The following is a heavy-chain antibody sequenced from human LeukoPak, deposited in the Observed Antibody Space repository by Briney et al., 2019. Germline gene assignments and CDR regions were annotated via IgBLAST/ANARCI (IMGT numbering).Heavy chain of an antibody. V-gene: IGHV1-8*03. CDR1: GYTFTSYD. Sequence: ASVKVSCKASGYTFTSYDINWVRQATGQGLEWMGWMNPNRGNTGYAQKFQGRVTITRNTSISTAYMELSSLRSEDTAVYYCARALIPYYDFWSGYYRTYYFDYWGQGTLVTVST. CDR3: ARALIPYYDFWSGYYRTYYFDY. J-gene: IGHJ4*02. D-gene: IGHD3-3*01. CDR2: MNPNRGNT.